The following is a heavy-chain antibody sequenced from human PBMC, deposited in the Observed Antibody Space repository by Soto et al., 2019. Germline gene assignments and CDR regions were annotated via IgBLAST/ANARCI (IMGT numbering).Heavy chain of an antibody. J-gene: IGHJ3*02. V-gene: IGHV3-33*01. Sequence: QVQLVESGGGVVQPGRSLRLSCAASGFTFSSYGMHWVRQAPGKGLEWVAGIWYDGSNKYYADSVKGRFTISRDNSKNTLYLQMNSLRAEDTAVYYCARSGYSSSWVYDAFDIWGQGTMVTVSS. CDR1: GFTFSSYG. CDR3: ARSGYSSSWVYDAFDI. D-gene: IGHD6-13*01. CDR2: IWYDGSNK.